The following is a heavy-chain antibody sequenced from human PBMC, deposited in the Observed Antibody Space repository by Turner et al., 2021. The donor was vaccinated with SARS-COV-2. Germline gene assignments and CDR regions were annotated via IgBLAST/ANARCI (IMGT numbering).Heavy chain of an antibody. CDR1: GGSISTNF. CDR3: VRASEVLTRAFDI. D-gene: IGHD3-16*01. Sequence: QVQLQESGPGLVKPSETLSLTCTVSGGSISTNFWSWIRQPAGKGLEWIGRIHSSGSTNYNPSLKSRVTMSIDTSQNQFSLKLSSVTAADTAVYYCVRASEVLTRAFDIWGQGTMVTVSS. V-gene: IGHV4-4*07. J-gene: IGHJ3*02. CDR2: IHSSGST.